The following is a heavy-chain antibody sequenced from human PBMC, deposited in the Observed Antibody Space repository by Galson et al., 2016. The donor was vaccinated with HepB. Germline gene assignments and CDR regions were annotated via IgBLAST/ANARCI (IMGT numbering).Heavy chain of an antibody. Sequence: SVKVSCKASGGTFSSYVISWVRQAPGQGLEWMGGIIPILGTANYAQKFQGRVTITADESTSTAYMELSSLRSEDTAVYYCASVLDGYCRSGGSCYGGFDPWGQGTLVIVSS. D-gene: IGHD2-15*01. CDR1: GGTFSSYV. CDR2: IIPILGTA. J-gene: IGHJ5*02. CDR3: ASVLDGYCRSGGSCYGGFDP. V-gene: IGHV1-69*13.